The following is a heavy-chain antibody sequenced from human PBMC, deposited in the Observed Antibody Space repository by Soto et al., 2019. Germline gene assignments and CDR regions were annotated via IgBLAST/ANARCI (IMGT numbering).Heavy chain of an antibody. V-gene: IGHV4-39*01. D-gene: IGHD6-19*01. CDR2: IYYSGST. Sequence: SETLSLTCTVSGGSISSSSYYWGWIRQPPGKGLEWIGSIYYSGSTYYNPSLKSRVTISVDASKNQFSLKLSSVTAADTAVYYCASQAGFYYYYGMDVWGQGPTVTVSS. CDR3: ASQAGFYYYYGMDV. J-gene: IGHJ6*02. CDR1: GGSISSSSYY.